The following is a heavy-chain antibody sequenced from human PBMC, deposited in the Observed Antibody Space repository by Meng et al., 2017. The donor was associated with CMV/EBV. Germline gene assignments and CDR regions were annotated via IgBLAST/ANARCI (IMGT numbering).Heavy chain of an antibody. CDR1: GFTFSSYW. J-gene: IGHJ3*02. D-gene: IGHD2-2*01. V-gene: IGHV3-7*01. Sequence: GESLKISCVASGFTFSSYWMSWVRQAPGKGLEWVANIKQDGSEKYYVDSVKGRFTISRDNAKNSLYLQMNSLRAEDTAVYYCARPQRYCSSTSCPRAFDIWGQGTMVTVSS. CDR3: ARPQRYCSSTSCPRAFDI. CDR2: IKQDGSEK.